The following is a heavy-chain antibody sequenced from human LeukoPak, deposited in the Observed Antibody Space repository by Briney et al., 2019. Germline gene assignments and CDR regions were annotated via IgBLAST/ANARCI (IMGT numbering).Heavy chain of an antibody. CDR2: IYHSGST. J-gene: IGHJ4*02. D-gene: IGHD4-17*01. CDR3: ARLGGLYYGDYLNFDY. Sequence: SETLSLTCTVSGGSISSGGYYWSWIRQPPGKGLEWIGYIYHSGSTYYNPSLKSRVTISVDRSKNQFSLKLSSVTAADTAVYYCARLGGLYYGDYLNFDYWGQGTLVAVSS. V-gene: IGHV4-30-2*01. CDR1: GGSISSGGYY.